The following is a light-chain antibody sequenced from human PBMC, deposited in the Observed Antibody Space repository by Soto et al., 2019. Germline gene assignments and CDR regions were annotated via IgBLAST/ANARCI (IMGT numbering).Light chain of an antibody. CDR1: GSDVGGYNY. CDR3: SSSTSSSLYL. J-gene: IGLJ1*01. V-gene: IGLV2-14*03. CDR2: DVS. Sequence: QSALTQPASVSGSPGQSITISCTGTGSDVGGYNYVSWYQQHPGKVPKLMIYDVSNGPSGVSNRFSGYKSGNKAPLTISGLQAEDEADYYCSSSTSSSLYLFGTGTKLTVL.